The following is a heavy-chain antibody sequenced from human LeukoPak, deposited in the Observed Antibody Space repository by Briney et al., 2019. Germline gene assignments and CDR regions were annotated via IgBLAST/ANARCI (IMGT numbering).Heavy chain of an antibody. CDR2: IYDSGST. CDR1: GGSISSYY. J-gene: IGHJ6*02. Sequence: TSETLSLTCTVSGGSISSYYWSWIRQPPGKGLEWIGDIYDSGSTRYNTSLESRVTISVDTSKNQFSLKLSSVTAADTAVYYCAKGGSTNFYYGDVWGQGTTVTVSS. V-gene: IGHV4-59*01. D-gene: IGHD2/OR15-2a*01. CDR3: AKGGSTNFYYGDV.